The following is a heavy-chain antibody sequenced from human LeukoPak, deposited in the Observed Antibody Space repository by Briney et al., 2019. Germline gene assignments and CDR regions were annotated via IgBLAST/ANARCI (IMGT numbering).Heavy chain of an antibody. CDR1: GGTFSSYA. D-gene: IGHD6-13*01. V-gene: IGHV1-18*01. Sequence: PWASVKVSCKASGGTFSSYAISWVRQAPGQGLEWMGWISAYNANTNYAQKLQGRVTMTTDTSTSTAYMELRSLRSDDTAVYYCAFSSWYGYFDYWGQGTLVTVSS. J-gene: IGHJ4*02. CDR2: ISAYNANT. CDR3: AFSSWYGYFDY.